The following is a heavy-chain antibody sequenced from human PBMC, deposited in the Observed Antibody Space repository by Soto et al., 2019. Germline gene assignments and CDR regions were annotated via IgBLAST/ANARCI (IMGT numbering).Heavy chain of an antibody. J-gene: IGHJ3*02. CDR3: ARGDSSGYGYAFDI. Sequence: QVQLQESGPGLVKPSQTLSLTCTVSGGSISSGGYYWSWIRQHPGKGLEWIGYIYYSGSTYYNPSLKRRVTISVDTSKNQFSLKLSSVTAADTAVYYCARGDSSGYGYAFDIWGQGTMVTVSS. V-gene: IGHV4-31*03. CDR2: IYYSGST. D-gene: IGHD3-22*01. CDR1: GGSISSGGYY.